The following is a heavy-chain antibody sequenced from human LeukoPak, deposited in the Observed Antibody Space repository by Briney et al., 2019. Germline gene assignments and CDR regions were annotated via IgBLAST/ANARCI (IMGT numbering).Heavy chain of an antibody. D-gene: IGHD3-16*02. J-gene: IGHJ5*02. V-gene: IGHV4-39*01. CDR2: IYYSGST. Sequence: PSETLSLTCTVSDGSISSSSYYWGWIRQPPGKGLEWIGSIYYSGSTYYNPSLKSRVTISVDTSKNQFSLKLSSVTAADTAVYYCARPYYDYVWGSYRSNWFDPWGQGTLVTVSS. CDR3: ARPYYDYVWGSYRSNWFDP. CDR1: DGSISSSSYY.